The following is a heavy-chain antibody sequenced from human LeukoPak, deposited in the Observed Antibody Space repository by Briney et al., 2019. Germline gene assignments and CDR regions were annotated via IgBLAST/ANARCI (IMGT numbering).Heavy chain of an antibody. J-gene: IGHJ4*02. D-gene: IGHD4-23*01. CDR2: IYSGGTT. CDR1: GFTFNSYG. Sequence: GGSLRPSCAASGFTFNSYGMIWVRQAPGKGLEWVSLIYSGGTTYYADSVKGRFTISRDNSKNTLYLQMNSLRAEDTVVYYCARRAGGYSHPYDYWGQGILVTVSS. V-gene: IGHV3-53*01. CDR3: ARRAGGYSHPYDY.